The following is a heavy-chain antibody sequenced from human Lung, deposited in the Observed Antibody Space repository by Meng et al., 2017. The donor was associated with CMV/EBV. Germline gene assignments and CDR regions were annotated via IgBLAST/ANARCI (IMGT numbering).Heavy chain of an antibody. J-gene: IGHJ6*02. CDR1: GGTFSSYA. V-gene: IGHV1-69*05. D-gene: IGHD2-2*01. CDR3: ARTPGDCSSTSCLGGYYYGMDV. Sequence: SXXVSCKASGGTFSSYAISWVRQAPGQGLEWMGGIIPIFGTANYAQKFQGRVTITTDESTSTAYMELSSLRSEDTAVYYCARTPGDCSSTSCLGGYYYGMDVWGQGXTVTVS. CDR2: IIPIFGTA.